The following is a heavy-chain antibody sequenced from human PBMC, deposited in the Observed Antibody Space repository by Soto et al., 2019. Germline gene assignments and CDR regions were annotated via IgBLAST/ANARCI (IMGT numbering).Heavy chain of an antibody. V-gene: IGHV5-51*01. CDR3: ASHILTGYYYYYGMEI. CDR2: INPGDSDT. D-gene: IGHD3-9*01. CDR1: GYSFTSYW. Sequence: LGESLKISCKGSGYSFTSYWIGWVRQMPGKGLEWMGIINPGDSDTKYSPSFQGQVTISVDKSISTAYLQWSSLKASDTAMYYCASHILTGYYYYYGMEIWGQGTTVTVSS. J-gene: IGHJ6*02.